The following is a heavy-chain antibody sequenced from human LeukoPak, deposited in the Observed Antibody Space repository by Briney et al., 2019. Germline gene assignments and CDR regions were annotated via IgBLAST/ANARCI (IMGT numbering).Heavy chain of an antibody. CDR2: IYPGDSDT. V-gene: IGHV5-51*01. CDR3: ASSRQYQWLVREGFDY. D-gene: IGHD6-19*01. CDR1: GYSFNMYW. Sequence: GESLKISCKGSGYSFNMYWIGWVRQMPGKGLEWMGIIYPGDSDTRYSPSFQGQVTISADKSISTAYLQWSSLKPSDTAMYYCASSRQYQWLVREGFDYWGQGTLVTVSS. J-gene: IGHJ4*02.